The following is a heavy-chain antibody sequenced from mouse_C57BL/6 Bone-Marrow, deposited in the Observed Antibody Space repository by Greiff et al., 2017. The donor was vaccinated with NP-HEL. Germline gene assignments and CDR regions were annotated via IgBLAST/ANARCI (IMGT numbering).Heavy chain of an antibody. J-gene: IGHJ3*01. V-gene: IGHV1-12*01. D-gene: IGHD1-1*01. Sequence: QVQLKQSGAELVRPGASVKMSCKASGYTFTSYNMHWVKQTPRQGLEWIGAIYPGNGDTSYNQKFKGKATLTVDKSSSTAYMQLSSLTSEDSAVYFCARSTIYYYGSSPAWFAYWGQGTLVTVSA. CDR1: GYTFTSYN. CDR3: ARSTIYYYGSSPAWFAY. CDR2: IYPGNGDT.